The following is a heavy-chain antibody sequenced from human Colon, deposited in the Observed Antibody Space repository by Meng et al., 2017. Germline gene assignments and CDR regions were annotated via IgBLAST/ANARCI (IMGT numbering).Heavy chain of an antibody. CDR3: ARDWGDVRGGFDF. Sequence: QFPLKPSVPRLVHPSQTLSLPCALSGARVSSHLPAWTLIRPSPSRGLEWLGRTYYRSKYYNDYALSVKSRITINPDTSKNQFSLQLNSVTPEDTAIYYCARDWGDVRGGFDFWGQGTLVTVSS. CDR2: TYYRSKYYN. CDR1: GARVSSHLPA. D-gene: IGHD3-10*02. V-gene: IGHV6-1*01. J-gene: IGHJ4*02.